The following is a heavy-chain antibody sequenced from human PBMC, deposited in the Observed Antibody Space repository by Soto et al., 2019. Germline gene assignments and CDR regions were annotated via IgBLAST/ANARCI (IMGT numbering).Heavy chain of an antibody. J-gene: IGHJ5*02. CDR3: ARVISSSMVNWFDP. CDR2: IYYSGST. D-gene: IGHD6-13*01. V-gene: IGHV4-59*01. CDR1: GGSISSYY. Sequence: SETLSLTCTVSGGSISSYYWSWIRQPPGKGLEWIGYIYYSGSTNYNPSLKSRVTISVDTSKNQFSLKLSPVTAADTAVYYCARVISSSMVNWFDPWGQGTLVTVSS.